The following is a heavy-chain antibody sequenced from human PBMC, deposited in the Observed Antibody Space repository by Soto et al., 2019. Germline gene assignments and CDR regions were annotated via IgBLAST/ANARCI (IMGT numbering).Heavy chain of an antibody. D-gene: IGHD5-12*01. Sequence: QITVKESGLTLVKPTQTLTLTCTFSGFSLSTNGMGVGWIRQSPGKALEWLALIYWDDDKRYSPSLRSRLTITQDTSKNQLDLTMTNMDPVYTATYYCPRLTRGVYDLDRLWEKFDYWGQGTLVTVSS. CDR1: GFSLSTNGMG. CDR2: IYWDDDK. CDR3: PRLTRGVYDLDRLWEKFDY. V-gene: IGHV2-5*02. J-gene: IGHJ4*02.